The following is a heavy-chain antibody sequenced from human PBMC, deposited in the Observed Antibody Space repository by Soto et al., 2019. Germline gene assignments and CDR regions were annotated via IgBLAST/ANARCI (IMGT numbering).Heavy chain of an antibody. CDR3: AKSISAIPGDS. Sequence: ESGGGLVQSGGSLRLSCAASGFTFSSYWMSWVRQGPGTGPEWVANIKQDGSEIYYVDSVKGRFTISRDNAKNSLYLQMTSLRVEDTAVYHCAKSISAIPGDSWGQGTLVTVSS. V-gene: IGHV3-7*05. J-gene: IGHJ4*02. D-gene: IGHD2-2*01. CDR2: IKQDGSEI. CDR1: GFTFSSYW.